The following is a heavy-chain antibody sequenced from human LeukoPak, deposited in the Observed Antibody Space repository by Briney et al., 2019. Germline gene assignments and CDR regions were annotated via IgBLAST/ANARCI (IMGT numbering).Heavy chain of an antibody. CDR1: GFTFSSYA. CDR3: AKGFDGYYAFDL. D-gene: IGHD5-24*01. J-gene: IGHJ3*01. CDR2: ISGSGLST. V-gene: IGHV3-23*01. Sequence: PGGSLRLSCAASGFTFSSYAMSWVRQAPGRGLEWVSGISGSGLSTYYAASVKGRSPVSRDNSKNPLFLQMNSLRAEDTAVYYCAKGFDGYYAFDLWGQGTMVTVSS.